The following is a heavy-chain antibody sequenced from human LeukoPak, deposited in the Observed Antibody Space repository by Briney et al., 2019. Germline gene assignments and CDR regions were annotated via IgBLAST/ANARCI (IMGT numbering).Heavy chain of an antibody. J-gene: IGHJ5*02. CDR2: IYYSGST. CDR3: ASSYDFWSGYLVS. CDR1: GGSINSYY. D-gene: IGHD3-3*01. V-gene: IGHV4-59*01. Sequence: PSETLSLTCTVSGGSINSYYWSWIRQPPGKGLEWIGYIYYSGSTNYNPSLENRITISLDTSKNQFSLKVSSVTAADTAVYYCASSYDFWSGYLVSWGQGTLVTVSS.